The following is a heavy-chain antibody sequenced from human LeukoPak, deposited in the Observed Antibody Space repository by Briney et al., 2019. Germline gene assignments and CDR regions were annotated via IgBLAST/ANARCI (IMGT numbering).Heavy chain of an antibody. CDR3: ARAYPPTHYFDY. J-gene: IGHJ4*02. CDR1: GGSISSYY. CDR2: IYYSGST. V-gene: IGHV4-59*12. Sequence: SETLSLTCTVSGGSISSYYWSWIRQPPGKGLEWIGYIYYSGSTNYNPSPKSRVTISVDTSKNQFSLKLSSVTAADTAVYYCARAYPPTHYFDYWGQGTLVTVSS.